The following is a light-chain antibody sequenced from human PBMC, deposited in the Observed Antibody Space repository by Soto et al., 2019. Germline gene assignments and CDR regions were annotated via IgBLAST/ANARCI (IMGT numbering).Light chain of an antibody. CDR2: EAS. CDR3: QQSHNWPRT. V-gene: IGKV3-11*01. CDR1: QRVSTF. Sequence: EIVLPQSPGTLSLSPGDRATLSCRASQRVSTFLAWYQQRPGQAPRLLISEASNRATGIPARFSGSGSGTDFTLTISSLEPEDFAVYYCQQSHNWPRTFGQGTKVDIK. J-gene: IGKJ1*01.